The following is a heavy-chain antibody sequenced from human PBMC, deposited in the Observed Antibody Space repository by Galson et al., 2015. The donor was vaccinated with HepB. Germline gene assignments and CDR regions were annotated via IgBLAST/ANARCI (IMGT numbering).Heavy chain of an antibody. Sequence: PLRLSCAASGFTFSTYAMSWVREAPGTGLEWIPATSVGGAGTAYADFARGRFTISRDNSKNTLYLQLASLRVEDSAIYYCAKPLYDNSGWIYYYGDWGQGTLVTVSS. CDR1: GFTFSTYA. V-gene: IGHV3-23*01. J-gene: IGHJ4*02. D-gene: IGHD3-22*01. CDR2: TSVGGAGT. CDR3: AKPLYDNSGWIYYYGD.